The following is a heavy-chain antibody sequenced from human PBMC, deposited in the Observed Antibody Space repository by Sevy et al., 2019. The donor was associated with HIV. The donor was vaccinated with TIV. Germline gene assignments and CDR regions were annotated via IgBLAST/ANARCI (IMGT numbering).Heavy chain of an antibody. D-gene: IGHD3-16*01. CDR3: ATDLWGSFLDY. CDR1: GFTFSNAW. Sequence: GGSLRLSCAGSGFTFSNAWMSWVRQTPGKGLEWVGRIRNKADGGTTDYAAPVKGRFVISRDDSKNTLYLQMNSLKTEDTAVYYCATDLWGSFLDYWGQGTLVTVSS. J-gene: IGHJ4*02. V-gene: IGHV3-15*05. CDR2: IRNKADGGTT.